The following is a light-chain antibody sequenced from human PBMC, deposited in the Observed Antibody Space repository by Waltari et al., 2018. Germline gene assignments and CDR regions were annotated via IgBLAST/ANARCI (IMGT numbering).Light chain of an antibody. CDR2: EVS. Sequence: QSALTQPASVSGSPGQSITISCSGTDSDVGAYDFVSWYQQHPGKAPHLIIYEVSNRPSGIFNGFAASKSGNTASLTISGLQAEDEADYYCSSYTTSSAPGVFGTGTRVTVL. CDR1: DSDVGAYDF. V-gene: IGLV2-14*01. J-gene: IGLJ1*01. CDR3: SSYTTSSAPGV.